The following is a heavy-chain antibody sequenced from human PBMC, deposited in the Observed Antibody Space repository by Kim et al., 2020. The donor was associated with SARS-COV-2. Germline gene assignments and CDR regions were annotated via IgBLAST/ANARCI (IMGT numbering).Heavy chain of an antibody. Sequence: SETLSLTCTVSDGSFSSSGSYWGWVRQPPGKGPEWIGSLYYTGNIFYNPSLKSRVTVFADTSKSQFSLNLNSLTAADTAIYYCARHRGHSYGYLYIDYWGQGSLVTVSS. D-gene: IGHD5-18*01. CDR1: DGSFSSSGSY. CDR2: LYYTGNI. CDR3: ARHRGHSYGYLYIDY. J-gene: IGHJ4*02. V-gene: IGHV4-39*01.